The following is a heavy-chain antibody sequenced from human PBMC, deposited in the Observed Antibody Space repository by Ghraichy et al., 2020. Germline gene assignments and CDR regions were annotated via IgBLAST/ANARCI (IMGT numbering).Heavy chain of an antibody. J-gene: IGHJ3*01. V-gene: IGHV3-74*01. CDR2: IHTDGSKT. CDR1: GFTFNNYW. Sequence: GGSLRLSCAASGFTFNNYWMHWVRQAPGKGLVWISRIHTDGSKTHYADSVKGRFTISRDNARNTLYLQMNSLRVEDTAVYYCVRAFDVWGQGTMVTVAS. CDR3: VRAFDV.